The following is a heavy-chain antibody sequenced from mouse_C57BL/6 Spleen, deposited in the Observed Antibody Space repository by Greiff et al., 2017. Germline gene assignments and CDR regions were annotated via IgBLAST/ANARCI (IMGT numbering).Heavy chain of an antibody. J-gene: IGHJ4*01. D-gene: IGHD2-1*01. CDR3: TRGGNYEDYAMDY. CDR1: GYTFTNYW. V-gene: IGHV1-55*01. Sequence: QVQLQQSGAELVKPGASVKMSCKASGYTFTNYWITWVKQRPGQGLEWIGDIYPGSGSTNYNEKFKSKATLTVDTSSSTAYMQLSSLTSEDSAVYYCTRGGNYEDYAMDYWGQGTSVTVSS. CDR2: IYPGSGST.